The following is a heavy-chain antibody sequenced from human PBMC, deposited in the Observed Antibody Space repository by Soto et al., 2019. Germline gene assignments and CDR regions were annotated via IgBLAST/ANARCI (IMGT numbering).Heavy chain of an antibody. Sequence: ASVKVSCKASGYTFTGYYIHWVRQAPGQGLEWMGWINPNSGGTNYAQKFQGWVTMTRDTSISTAYMELSRLRSDDTAVYYCAREGAVAAAGTYNWFDPWGQGTLVTVSS. V-gene: IGHV1-2*04. J-gene: IGHJ5*02. D-gene: IGHD6-13*01. CDR3: AREGAVAAAGTYNWFDP. CDR1: GYTFTGYY. CDR2: INPNSGGT.